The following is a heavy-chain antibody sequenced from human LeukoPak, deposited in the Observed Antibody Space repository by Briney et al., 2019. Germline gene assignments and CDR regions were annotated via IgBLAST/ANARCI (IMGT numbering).Heavy chain of an antibody. V-gene: IGHV3-30*02. Sequence: GGSLRLSCAASGFTFSSYGMHWVRQAPGKGLEWVAFIRYDGSNKYYADSVKGRFTISRDNSKNTLYLQMNSLRAEDTAVYYCASDSAVDYWGQGTLVTVSS. CDR2: IRYDGSNK. CDR3: ASDSAVDY. J-gene: IGHJ4*02. CDR1: GFTFSSYG.